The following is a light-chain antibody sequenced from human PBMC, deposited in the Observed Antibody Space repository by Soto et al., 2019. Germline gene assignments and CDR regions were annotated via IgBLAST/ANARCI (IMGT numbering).Light chain of an antibody. CDR2: AAS. CDR3: QHYYSYPYT. V-gene: IGKV1-8*01. CDR1: QGISSY. J-gene: IGKJ2*01. Sequence: AIRMTQSPSSLSASTGDRVTITCRASQGISSYLAWYQQKPGKAPKLLIYAASTLQSGVPSRFSGSGSGTDFTLTISCLQSEDFATYYCQHYYSYPYTFGQGTKLESK.